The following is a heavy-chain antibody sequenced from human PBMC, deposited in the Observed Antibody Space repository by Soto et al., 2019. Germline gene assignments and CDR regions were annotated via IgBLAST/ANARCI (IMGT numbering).Heavy chain of an antibody. CDR3: ARGDNGYRSSD. D-gene: IGHD2-2*03. CDR2: ISTSSRTI. V-gene: IGHV3-48*02. CDR1: GFIFSSSS. Sequence: GGSLRLSCEASGFIFSSSSMNWVRQAPGKGLEWIAYISTSSRTIHYADSVKGRFTISRDDATNSLYLQMDSLRHEDAALYYCARGDNGYRSSDWGQGTLVTVSS. J-gene: IGHJ1*01.